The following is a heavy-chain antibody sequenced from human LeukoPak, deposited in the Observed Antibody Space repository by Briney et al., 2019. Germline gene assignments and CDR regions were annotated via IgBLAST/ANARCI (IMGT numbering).Heavy chain of an antibody. CDR1: GGSFSGYY. Sequence: KASETLSLTCAVYGGSFSGYYWSWIRQPPGKGLEWIGEINHSGSTNYNPSLKSRVTISVDTSKNQFSLKLSSVTAADTAVYYCASVKFGYYFDYWGQGTLVTVSS. V-gene: IGHV4-34*01. CDR2: INHSGST. J-gene: IGHJ4*02. CDR3: ASVKFGYYFDY. D-gene: IGHD3-10*01.